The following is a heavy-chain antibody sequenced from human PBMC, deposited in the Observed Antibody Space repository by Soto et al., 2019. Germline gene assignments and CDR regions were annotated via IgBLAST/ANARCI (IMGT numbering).Heavy chain of an antibody. CDR1: GAPISTGNW. D-gene: IGHD3-22*01. CDR3: ARHSSYYYDSSAYYDS. V-gene: IGHV4-4*02. J-gene: IGHJ5*01. Sequence: QVHLQESGPRLVQSSGTLSLTCGVSGAPISTGNWWTWVRQSPGKGLEWFGEIYHGGNTNYRPSLKSRVTISVDKSKNQFSLRLTSVTAADTAVYYCARHSSYYYDSSAYYDSWGQGILVTVSS. CDR2: IYHGGNT.